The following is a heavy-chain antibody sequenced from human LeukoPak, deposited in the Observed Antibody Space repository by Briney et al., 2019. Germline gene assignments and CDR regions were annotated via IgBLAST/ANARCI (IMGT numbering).Heavy chain of an antibody. Sequence: PSETLSLTCTVSGGSISSSSYYWGWIRQPPGKGLEWIGSIYYSGSTYYNPSLKSRVTISVDTSKNQFSLKLSSVTAADTAVYYCARHGRDAFDIWGQGTMVTVSS. D-gene: IGHD3/OR15-3a*01. CDR1: GGSISSSSYY. CDR2: IYYSGST. J-gene: IGHJ3*02. CDR3: ARHGRDAFDI. V-gene: IGHV4-39*01.